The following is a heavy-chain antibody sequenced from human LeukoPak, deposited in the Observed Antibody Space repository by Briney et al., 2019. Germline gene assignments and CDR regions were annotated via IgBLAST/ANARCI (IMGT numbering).Heavy chain of an antibody. D-gene: IGHD2-2*01. Sequence: GASVKVSCKASGYTFTGYYMDWVRQAPGQGLEWMGWINPNSGGTNYAQKFQGRVAMTRDTSISAAYMELSRLRSDDTAVYYCARARFQGVPAATFDYWGRGTLVTVSS. CDR3: ARARFQGVPAATFDY. CDR2: INPNSGGT. CDR1: GYTFTGYY. V-gene: IGHV1-2*02. J-gene: IGHJ4*02.